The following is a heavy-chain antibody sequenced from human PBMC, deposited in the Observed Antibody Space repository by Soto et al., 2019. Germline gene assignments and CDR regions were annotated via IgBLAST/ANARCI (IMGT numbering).Heavy chain of an antibody. J-gene: IGHJ3*02. V-gene: IGHV3-74*01. Sequence: EVQLVESGGGLVQPGGSLRLSCAASGLTFSYYWMHWVRHAPGQGLVWVSRIHSDGSSTTYADSVKGRFTISRDNAKNTLYLQMNSLRAEDTAVYYCARGDKGAFDMWGQGTMVSVSS. CDR1: GLTFSYYW. CDR2: IHSDGSST. D-gene: IGHD2-21*02. CDR3: ARGDKGAFDM.